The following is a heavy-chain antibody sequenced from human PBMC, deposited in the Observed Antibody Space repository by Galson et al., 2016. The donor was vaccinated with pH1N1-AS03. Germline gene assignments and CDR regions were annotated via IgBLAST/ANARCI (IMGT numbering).Heavy chain of an antibody. CDR2: TTYDESSK. CDR1: GFSSSTIV. D-gene: IGHD3-3*01. J-gene: IGHJ5*02. Sequence: SLRLSCAAPGFSSSTIVHWVRQAPGKGLEWVALTTYDESSKIYADSVKGRFTISRDNSKGTLDLQMNSLRADDTAVYYCARGSGSPHWFDPWGQGTLVTVSS. V-gene: IGHV3-30*03. CDR3: ARGSGSPHWFDP.